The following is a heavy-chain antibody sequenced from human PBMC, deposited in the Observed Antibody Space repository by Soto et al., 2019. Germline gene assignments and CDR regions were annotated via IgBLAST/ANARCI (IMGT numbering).Heavy chain of an antibody. Sequence: SETLSLTCTVSGGSISSYYWSWIRQPPGKGLEWIGYFYYSGSTNYNPSLKSRVTISVDTSKNQFSLKLSSVTAADTAVYYCARGTLTSYFDYWGQGTLVTVSS. V-gene: IGHV4-59*01. CDR2: FYYSGST. CDR1: GGSISSYY. J-gene: IGHJ4*02. CDR3: ARGTLTSYFDY.